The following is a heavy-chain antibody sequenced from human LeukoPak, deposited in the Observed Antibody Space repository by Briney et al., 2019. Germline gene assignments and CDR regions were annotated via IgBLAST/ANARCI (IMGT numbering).Heavy chain of an antibody. Sequence: GGSLRLSCAASGFTFGSYAMYWVRQAPGKGLEWVSGIFGSGGSAHYADSVKGRFTISRDNSKNTLYLQMNSLRAEDTAVYYCAKVAAAGVGGFDYWGQGTLVTVSS. CDR3: AKVAAAGVGGFDY. D-gene: IGHD6-13*01. J-gene: IGHJ4*02. CDR2: IFGSGGSA. V-gene: IGHV3-23*01. CDR1: GFTFGSYA.